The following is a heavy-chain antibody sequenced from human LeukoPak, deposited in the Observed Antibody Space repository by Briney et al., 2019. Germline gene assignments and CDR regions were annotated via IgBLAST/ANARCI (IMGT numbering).Heavy chain of an antibody. CDR3: ARLSGYHDSSGHYLDY. CDR1: GGSISGYY. V-gene: IGHV4-59*08. CDR2: IYFAGDT. D-gene: IGHD3-22*01. J-gene: IGHJ4*02. Sequence: SETLSLTCTVSGGSISGYYWSWIRQPPGKGLEWIAYIYFAGDTNYNPSLQSRATISVDTSKNQFSLKLTSVTAADTAVYYCARLSGYHDSSGHYLDYWGQGTLVIVSS.